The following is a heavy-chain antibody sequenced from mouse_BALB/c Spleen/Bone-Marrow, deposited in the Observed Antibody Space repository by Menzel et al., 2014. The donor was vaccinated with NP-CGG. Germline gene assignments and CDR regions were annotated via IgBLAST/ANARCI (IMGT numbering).Heavy chain of an antibody. V-gene: IGHV7-3*02. CDR3: ARYDVYYYFDY. D-gene: IGHD2-3*01. CDR2: IRNKANGYTT. Sequence: EVQLVESGGGLVQPGGPLRLSCATSGFTFTDYYMSWVRQPPGKALEWLGFIRNKANGYTTEYSASVKGRFTISRDNSQSILYLQMNTLRAEDSATYYCARYDVYYYFDYWGQGTTLTVSS. J-gene: IGHJ2*01. CDR1: GFTFTDYY.